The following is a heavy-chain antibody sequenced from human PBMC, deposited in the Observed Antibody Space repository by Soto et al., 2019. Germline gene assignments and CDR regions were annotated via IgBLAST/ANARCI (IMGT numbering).Heavy chain of an antibody. D-gene: IGHD3-22*01. CDR2: IYYSGST. J-gene: IGHJ3*02. Sequence: TLSLTCTVSGGSISSGGYYWSWIRQHPGKGLEWIGYIYYSGSTYYNPSLKSRVTISVDTSKNQFSLKLSSVTAADTAVYYCAVYYYDSSGYYPGGAFDIWGQGTMVT. V-gene: IGHV4-31*03. CDR3: AVYYYDSSGYYPGGAFDI. CDR1: GGSISSGGYY.